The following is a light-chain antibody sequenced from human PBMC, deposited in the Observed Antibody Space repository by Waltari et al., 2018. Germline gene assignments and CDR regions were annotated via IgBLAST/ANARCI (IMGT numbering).Light chain of an antibody. CDR2: GAS. CDR3: LQDYMYPRA. Sequence: AIQMTQSPSALSGSVGDRVTITCRASQDISSDLGWYQQRPGQAPKLLIYGASNLPSGVPSRFSGSGSGTDFTLTISSLQPEDSATYYCLQDYMYPRAFGRGTRVEI. J-gene: IGKJ4*02. CDR1: QDISSD. V-gene: IGKV1-6*01.